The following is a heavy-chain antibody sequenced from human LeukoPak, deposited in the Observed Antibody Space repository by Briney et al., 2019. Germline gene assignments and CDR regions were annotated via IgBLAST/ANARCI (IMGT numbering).Heavy chain of an antibody. D-gene: IGHD6-19*01. Sequence: SETLSLTCTVSGGSISSYYWSWIRQPAGKGLEWIGRIYTSGSTNYNPSLKSRVTMSVDTSKNQFSLKLSSVTAADTAVYYCARDQYSSGQKVMGGFDYWGQGTLVTVSS. J-gene: IGHJ4*02. CDR2: IYTSGST. CDR1: GGSISSYY. V-gene: IGHV4-4*07. CDR3: ARDQYSSGQKVMGGFDY.